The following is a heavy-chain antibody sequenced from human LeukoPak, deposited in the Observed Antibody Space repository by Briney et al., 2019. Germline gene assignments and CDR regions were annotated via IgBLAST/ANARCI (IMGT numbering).Heavy chain of an antibody. Sequence: SETLSLTCSVSGVSASNYYWTWIRQPPGKGLEWMGNIFNSGITNYSPSLKGRITISVDTSKNQFSLKLSSVTAADTATYYCARESSVLHGDTAHLDIWGRATILTDSS. V-gene: IGHV4-4*08. J-gene: IGHJ3*02. CDR2: IFNSGIT. D-gene: IGHD5-18*01. CDR1: GVSASNYY. CDR3: ARESSVLHGDTAHLDI.